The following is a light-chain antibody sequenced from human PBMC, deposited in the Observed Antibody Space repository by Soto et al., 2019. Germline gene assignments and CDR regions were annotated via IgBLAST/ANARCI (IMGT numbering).Light chain of an antibody. Sequence: DIHMTQSPSTLSVSVRDRVTITCRASQSVSPWLAWYQQKPGKAPRLLIYQASTLESGVPSRFSGSGTGTEFTLTISSLQPDDFATYYCQRYHSYPYSFGQGTKLEI. CDR2: QAS. V-gene: IGKV1-5*03. CDR1: QSVSPW. CDR3: QRYHSYPYS. J-gene: IGKJ2*01.